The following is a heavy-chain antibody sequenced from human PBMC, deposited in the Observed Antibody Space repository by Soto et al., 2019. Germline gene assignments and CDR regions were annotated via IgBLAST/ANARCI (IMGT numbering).Heavy chain of an antibody. J-gene: IGHJ4*02. CDR3: AKDLVVTAHYFDY. V-gene: IGHV3-30*18. Sequence: QVQLVESGGGVFQPGRSLRLSCAASGLPFSSYAMHGVGQAPGKGLEWVAVISYDGSNKYYADSVKGRFTISRDNSKNTLYLQMNSLRAEDTAVYYCAKDLVVTAHYFDYWGQGTLVTVSS. D-gene: IGHD2-21*02. CDR2: ISYDGSNK. CDR1: GLPFSSYA.